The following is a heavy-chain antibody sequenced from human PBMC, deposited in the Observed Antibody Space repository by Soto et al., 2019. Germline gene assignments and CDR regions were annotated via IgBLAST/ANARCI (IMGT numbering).Heavy chain of an antibody. CDR2: ISAYNGNT. CDR3: ARGGGVYYDFWSGYRGFDY. Sequence: ASVKVSCKASGYTFTSYGISWVRQAPGQGLEWMGWISAYNGNTNYAQKLQGRVTMTTDTSTSTAYMELRSLRSDDTAVYYCARGGGVYYDFWSGYRGFDYWGQGTLVNVSS. CDR1: GYTFTSYG. V-gene: IGHV1-18*01. J-gene: IGHJ4*02. D-gene: IGHD3-3*01.